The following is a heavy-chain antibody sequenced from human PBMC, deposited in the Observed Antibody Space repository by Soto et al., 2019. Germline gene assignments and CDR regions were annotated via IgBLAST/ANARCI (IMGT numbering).Heavy chain of an antibody. D-gene: IGHD3-3*01. Sequence: GGSLRLSCAASGFTFSSYGMHWVRQAPGKGLEWVAVIWYDGSNKYYADSVKGRFTISRDNSKNTLYLQMNSLRAEDTAVYYCARDNGVLRFLEWDSHMDVWAKGTTVTVSS. J-gene: IGHJ6*03. CDR2: IWYDGSNK. CDR1: GFTFSSYG. CDR3: ARDNGVLRFLEWDSHMDV. V-gene: IGHV3-33*01.